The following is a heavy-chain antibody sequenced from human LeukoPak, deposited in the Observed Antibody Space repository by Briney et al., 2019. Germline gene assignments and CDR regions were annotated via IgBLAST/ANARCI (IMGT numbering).Heavy chain of an antibody. V-gene: IGHV3-23*01. J-gene: IGHJ5*02. CDR1: GFTFSSYA. CDR3: AKEPYYYGSGSYYHNNWFDP. CDR2: ISGSGGST. Sequence: PGGSLRLSCAASGFTFSSYAMSWVRQAPGKGLEWVSAISGSGGSTYYADSVKGRFTISRDNSKNTLYLQMNSLRAEDTAVYYCAKEPYYYGSGSYYHNNWFDPWGQGTLVTVSS. D-gene: IGHD3-10*01.